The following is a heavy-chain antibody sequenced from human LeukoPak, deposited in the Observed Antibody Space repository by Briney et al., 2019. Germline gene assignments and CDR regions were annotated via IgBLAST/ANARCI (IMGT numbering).Heavy chain of an antibody. J-gene: IGHJ5*02. CDR3: ASGGYYDSSGYQKRRLYNWFDP. CDR1: CGSISSYF. Sequence: SEPLSLTRTLCCGSISSYFWRWIRQPAGRGRAWIGRIYTSGSTNYKPSLKSRVTMSVDTSKSQFFLNLSSLTAADTAVYYRASGGYYDSSGYQKRRLYNWFDPWGQGTLVTVSS. CDR2: IYTSGST. V-gene: IGHV4-4*07. D-gene: IGHD3-22*01.